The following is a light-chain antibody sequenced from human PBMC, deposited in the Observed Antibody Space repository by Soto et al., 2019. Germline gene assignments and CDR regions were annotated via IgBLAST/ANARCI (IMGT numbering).Light chain of an antibody. Sequence: QSVLTQPASVSGSPGQSITISCTGTSSDVGGYNYVSCYQQHPGKAPKLMIYDVSNRPSGVSNRFSGSKSGNTASLTISGLQAEDEADYYCSSYTSSSTPWVFGTGTQLTVL. J-gene: IGLJ1*01. CDR2: DVS. CDR3: SSYTSSSTPWV. V-gene: IGLV2-14*01. CDR1: SSDVGGYNY.